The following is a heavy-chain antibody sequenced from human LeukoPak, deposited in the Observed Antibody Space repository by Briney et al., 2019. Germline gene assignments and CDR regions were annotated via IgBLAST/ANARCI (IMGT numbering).Heavy chain of an antibody. CDR3: ARGRRWFDP. Sequence: SATLSLTCAVYGGSFSGYYWSWIRQPPGKGLEWIGEINHSGSTNYNPSLKSRVTISVDTSKNQFSLKLSSVTAADTAVYYCARGRRWFDPWGQGTLVTVSS. CDR2: INHSGST. J-gene: IGHJ5*02. V-gene: IGHV4-34*01. CDR1: GGSFSGYY.